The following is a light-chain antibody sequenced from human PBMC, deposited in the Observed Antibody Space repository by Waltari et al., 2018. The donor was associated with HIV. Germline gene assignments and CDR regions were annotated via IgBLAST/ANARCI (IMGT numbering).Light chain of an antibody. CDR1: SSNIGSHF. J-gene: IGLJ3*02. V-gene: IGLV1-47*01. Sequence: QSVLTQPPSASGTPGQRVTISCSGGSSNIGSHFVYLYQQVAGTTPKLLIFRNNKRPSGVPDRFSGSKSGTSASLSISGLRPEDEADYYCATWDDSSSGSWVFGGGTKVTVL. CDR2: RNN. CDR3: ATWDDSSSGSWV.